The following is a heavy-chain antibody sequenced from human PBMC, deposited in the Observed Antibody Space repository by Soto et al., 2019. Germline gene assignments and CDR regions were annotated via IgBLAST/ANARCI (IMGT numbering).Heavy chain of an antibody. V-gene: IGHV3-11*01. D-gene: IGHD2-15*01. CDR2: ISGSGSTI. Sequence: QVQLVESGGGLVKPGGSLRLSCAASGFTFSDYYMSWIRQAPGKGLEWVSYISGSGSTIYYADSVKGRFTISRDNAKNSLHLQINSLRAEDTAVYYCASGVAASHFYYYDMDVWGKGTTVTVSS. J-gene: IGHJ6*03. CDR3: ASGVAASHFYYYDMDV. CDR1: GFTFSDYY.